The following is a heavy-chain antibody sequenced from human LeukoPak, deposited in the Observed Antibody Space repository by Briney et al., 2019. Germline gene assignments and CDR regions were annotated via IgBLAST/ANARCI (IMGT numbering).Heavy chain of an antibody. CDR1: GYTFTGYY. CDR2: INPNSGGT. J-gene: IGHJ1*01. CDR3: ARDRGGSSSPFFQH. Sequence: GASVKVSCKASGYTFTGYYMHWVRQAPGQGLEWMGWINPNSGGTNYAQKFQGRVTMTRDTSISTAYMELSRLRSDDTAVYYCARDRGGSSSPFFQHWGQGTLVTVSS. D-gene: IGHD6-6*01. V-gene: IGHV1-2*02.